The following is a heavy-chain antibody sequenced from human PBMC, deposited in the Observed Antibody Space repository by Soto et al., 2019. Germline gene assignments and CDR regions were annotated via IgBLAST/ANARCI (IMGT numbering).Heavy chain of an antibody. CDR1: GFTCSSYG. CDR2: ISGSGGST. D-gene: IGHD6-13*01. V-gene: IGHV3-23*01. CDR3: AKGGSSWYYMDV. Sequence: GCLTLSCAPSGFTCSSYGMHWVRHAPGKGLEWVSAISGSGGSTNYADSVKGRFTISRDNSKNTLYLQMNSLRAEDTAVYYCAKGGSSWYYMDVWGKGTTVTVSS. J-gene: IGHJ6*03.